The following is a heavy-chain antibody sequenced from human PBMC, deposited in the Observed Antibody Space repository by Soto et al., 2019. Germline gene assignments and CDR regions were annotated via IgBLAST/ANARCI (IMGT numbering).Heavy chain of an antibody. D-gene: IGHD1-26*01. CDR2: MSGSGAKT. CDR3: AKDRGSGNYGVLKDFEY. J-gene: IGHJ4*02. V-gene: IGHV3-23*01. CDR1: GFTFAGYA. Sequence: EVQLLESGGGLVQPGGSLRLSCESSGFTFAGYAINWVRQAPGKGLEWVSAMSGSGAKTFYADSVKGRFTISRDNSKKTVYLQMNSLRGDDTAIYFCAKDRGSGNYGVLKDFEYWGQGTLVTVSS.